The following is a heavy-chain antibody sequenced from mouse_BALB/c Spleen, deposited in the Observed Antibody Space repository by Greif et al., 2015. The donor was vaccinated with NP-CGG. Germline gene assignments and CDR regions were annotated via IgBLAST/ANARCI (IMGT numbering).Heavy chain of an antibody. CDR3: AREEDYGHYYAMDY. V-gene: IGHV7-3*02. Sequence: EVQLQQSGGGLVQPGGSLRLSCATSGFTFTDYYMSWVRQPPGKALEWLGFIRNKANGYTTEYSASVKGRFTISRDNSQSILYLQMNTLRAEDSATYYCAREEDYGHYYAMDYWGQGTSVTVSS. D-gene: IGHD1-2*01. J-gene: IGHJ4*01. CDR2: IRNKANGYTT. CDR1: GFTFTDYY.